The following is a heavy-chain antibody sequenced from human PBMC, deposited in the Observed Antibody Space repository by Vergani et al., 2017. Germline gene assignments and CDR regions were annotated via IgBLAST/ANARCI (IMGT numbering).Heavy chain of an antibody. CDR1: GFTFSSYW. CDR3: AREYYEILTGYYRFDY. V-gene: IGHV3-74*01. J-gene: IGHJ4*02. Sequence: EVQLVESGGGLVQPGGSLRLSCAASGFTFSSYWMHWVRQAPGKGLVWVSRINSDGSSTSYADSVKGRFTISRDNAKNTLYLQMNSLRAEDTAVYYCAREYYEILTGYYRFDYWGQGTLVTVSS. CDR2: INSDGSST. D-gene: IGHD3-9*01.